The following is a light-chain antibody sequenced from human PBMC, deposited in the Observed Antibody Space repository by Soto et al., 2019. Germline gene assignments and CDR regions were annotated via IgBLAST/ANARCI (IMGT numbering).Light chain of an antibody. CDR3: QYLNSFPLT. CDR2: LAS. V-gene: IGKV1-9*01. J-gene: IGKJ4*01. CDR1: QGIRNY. Sequence: IQLTQSPSSLSASVVDRVTITCRASQGIRNYLAWYQQKPGKAPNLLIYLASTLQGGVPSRFSGSGSGTDFSLTISSLQPEDVATYYCQYLNSFPLTFGGGTKVDIK.